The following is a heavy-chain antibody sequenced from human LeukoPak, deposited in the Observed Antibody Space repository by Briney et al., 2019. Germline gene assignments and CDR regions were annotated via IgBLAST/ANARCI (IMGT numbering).Heavy chain of an antibody. D-gene: IGHD3-10*01. CDR2: INPNNGAT. J-gene: IGHJ4*02. CDR3: ARETESGSYYDY. Sequence: ASVKVSCKASGYTFTGYYMHWVRQAPGQGLEWMGWINPNNGATKYAQKFEGRVTMTRDTSVSTAYMDLTRLRSDDTAVYYCARETESGSYYDYWGQGTLVTVSS. V-gene: IGHV1-2*02. CDR1: GYTFTGYY.